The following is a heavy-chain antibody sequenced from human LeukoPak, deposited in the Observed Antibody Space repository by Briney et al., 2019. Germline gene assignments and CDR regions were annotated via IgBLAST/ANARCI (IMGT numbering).Heavy chain of an antibody. J-gene: IGHJ5*02. CDR2: INSDGSST. CDR3: ARIGIYCSGGSCYDWFDP. D-gene: IGHD2-15*01. V-gene: IGHV3-74*01. CDR1: GFTFNNFW. Sequence: GGSLRLSCAASGFTFNNFWMSWLRQAPGKGLVWVSRINSDGSSTSYADSVKGRFTISRDNAKNALYLQMNSLRAEDTAVYYCARIGIYCSGGSCYDWFDPWGQGTLVTVSS.